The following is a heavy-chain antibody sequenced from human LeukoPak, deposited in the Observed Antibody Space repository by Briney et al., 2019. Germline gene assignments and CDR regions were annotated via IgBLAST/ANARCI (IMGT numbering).Heavy chain of an antibody. CDR1: GYTFTSYG. V-gene: IGHV1-18*01. D-gene: IGHD6-19*01. CDR2: ISAYNGNT. J-gene: IGHJ4*02. Sequence: ASVKVSCKASGYTFTSYGISWVRQAPGQGLEWMGWISAYNGNTNYAQKLQGRVTMTTDTPTSTAYMELRSLRSDDTAVYYCARYYSSGWYEAFDYWGQGTLVTVSS. CDR3: ARYYSSGWYEAFDY.